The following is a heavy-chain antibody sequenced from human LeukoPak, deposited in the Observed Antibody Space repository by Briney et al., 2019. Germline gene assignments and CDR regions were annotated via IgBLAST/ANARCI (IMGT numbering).Heavy chain of an antibody. CDR1: GYTFTSYD. D-gene: IGHD1-26*01. CDR2: MNPNSGNT. CDR3: ARGFDLGSYYYYYYMDV. V-gene: IGHV1-8*01. Sequence: ASVKVSCKASGYTFTSYDINWVRQATGQGLEWMGWMNPNSGNTGYAQKFQGRVTITRNTSISTAYMELSSLRSEDTAVYYCARGFDLGSYYYYYYMDVWGKGTTVTVSS. J-gene: IGHJ6*03.